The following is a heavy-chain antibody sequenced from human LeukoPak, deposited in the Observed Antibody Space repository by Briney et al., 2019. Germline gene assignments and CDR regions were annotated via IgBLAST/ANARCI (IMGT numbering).Heavy chain of an antibody. CDR2: ISGSGGST. CDR1: GFTFSSYA. V-gene: IGHV3-23*01. Sequence: HPGGSLRLSCAASGFTFSSYAMTWVRQAPGKGLDWVSAISGSGGSTYYADSVRGRFTISRDNSKNTLYLQMNSLRAEDTAVYYCAKETGYSSSWSCDYWGQGTLVTVSS. J-gene: IGHJ4*02. CDR3: AKETGYSSSWSCDY. D-gene: IGHD6-13*01.